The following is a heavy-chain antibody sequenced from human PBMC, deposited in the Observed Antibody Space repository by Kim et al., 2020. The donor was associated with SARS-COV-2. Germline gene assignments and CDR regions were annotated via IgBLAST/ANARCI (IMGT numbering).Heavy chain of an antibody. CDR3: ARDGRRSSGFGLQH. J-gene: IGHJ1*01. CDR1: GGTFSSYA. D-gene: IGHD6-19*01. CDR2: IIPILGIA. V-gene: IGHV1-69*04. Sequence: SVKVSCKASGGTFSSYAISWVRQAPGQGLEWMGRIIPILGIANYAQKFQGRVTITADKSTSTAYMELSSLRSEDTAVYYCARDGRRSSGFGLQHWGQGTLVTVSS.